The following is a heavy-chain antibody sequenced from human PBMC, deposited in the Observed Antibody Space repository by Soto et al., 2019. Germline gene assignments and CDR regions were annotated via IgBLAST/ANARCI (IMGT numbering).Heavy chain of an antibody. CDR1: GFTFRSYC. CDR2: ISYDGSYK. CDR3: AKNFIPLSPDLYFDS. V-gene: IGHV3-30*18. J-gene: IGHJ4*02. D-gene: IGHD3-16*01. Sequence: GGSLRLSCAASGFTFRSYCIHWARQAPGRGLEWVAVISYDGSYKSYEDSVKGRFTISRDNYKNTLHLQMDSLRAEDTAVYYCAKNFIPLSPDLYFDSCGQGTLVTVCS.